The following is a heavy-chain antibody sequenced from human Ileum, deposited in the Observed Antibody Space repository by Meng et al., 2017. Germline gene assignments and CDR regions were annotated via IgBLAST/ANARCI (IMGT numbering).Heavy chain of an antibody. V-gene: IGHV3-74*02. CDR1: GFTFSSYS. J-gene: IGHJ1*01. Sequence: LGGSGGGLVKPGGSLRLSCAASGFTFSSYSLNWVRQGPGKGLVWVSRINPDGSNPTYADSVKGRFTISRDNAKNTVYLQMNSLRAEDSALYYCTNDRLNHWGQGALVTVSS. D-gene: IGHD1-1*01. CDR2: INPDGSNP. CDR3: TNDRLNH.